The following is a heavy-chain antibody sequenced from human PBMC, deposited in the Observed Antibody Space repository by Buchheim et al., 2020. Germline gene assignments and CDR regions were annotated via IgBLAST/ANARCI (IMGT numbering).Heavy chain of an antibody. Sequence: QVQLQESGPGLVKPSQTLSLTCTVSGGSISSGSYYWSWIRQPAGKGLEWIGRIYTSGRTNYNPSLKSRGSISVDTSKNQCCLKLSSVTAADTAVYYCARDVIVVDANSADYYYYYGMDVWGQGTT. CDR3: ARDVIVVDANSADYYYYYGMDV. D-gene: IGHD3-22*01. CDR2: IYTSGRT. V-gene: IGHV4-61*02. CDR1: GGSISSGSYY. J-gene: IGHJ6*02.